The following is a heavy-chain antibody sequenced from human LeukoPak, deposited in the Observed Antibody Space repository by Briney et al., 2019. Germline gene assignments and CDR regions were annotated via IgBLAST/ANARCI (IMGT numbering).Heavy chain of an antibody. J-gene: IGHJ4*02. CDR2: VKSDGSGT. CDR3: ARDGFLGPVTAYLDY. D-gene: IGHD2-21*02. CDR1: GFTFSRYA. V-gene: IGHV3-74*01. Sequence: GGSLRLSCAASGFTFSRYAMHWVRQAPGKGLVWVARVKSDGSGTSYADSVKGRFTISRDNARNTLYLQMNSLRAEDTAVYYCARDGFLGPVTAYLDYWGQGTPVTVSS.